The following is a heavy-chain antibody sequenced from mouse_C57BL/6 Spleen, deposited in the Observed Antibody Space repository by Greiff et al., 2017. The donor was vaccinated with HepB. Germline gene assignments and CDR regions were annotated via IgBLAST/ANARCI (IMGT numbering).Heavy chain of an antibody. CDR2: IYPSDSET. CDR3: ARQLGREGYYFDY. V-gene: IGHV1-61*01. CDR1: GYTFTSYW. J-gene: IGHJ2*01. D-gene: IGHD4-1*02. Sequence: QVQLQQSGAELVRPGSSVKLSCKASGYTFTSYWMDWVKQRPGQGLEWIGNIYPSDSETHYNQKFKDKATLTVDKSSSTAYMQLSSLTSEDSAVYYCARQLGREGYYFDYWGQGTTLTVSS.